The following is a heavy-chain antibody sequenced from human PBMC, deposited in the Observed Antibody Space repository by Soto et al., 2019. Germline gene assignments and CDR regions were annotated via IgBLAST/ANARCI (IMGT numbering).Heavy chain of an antibody. Sequence: SETLSPTCPMSGSSINSFHWSRFRQPPGKGLEWIGYIYYSGSTNYNPSLKSRVTISVDTSKNQFSLKLSSVTAADTAVYYCAIEGRYGENFDYWGQGTLVTVS. V-gene: IGHV4-59*01. CDR2: IYYSGST. CDR3: AIEGRYGENFDY. CDR1: GSSINSFH. D-gene: IGHD4-17*01. J-gene: IGHJ4*02.